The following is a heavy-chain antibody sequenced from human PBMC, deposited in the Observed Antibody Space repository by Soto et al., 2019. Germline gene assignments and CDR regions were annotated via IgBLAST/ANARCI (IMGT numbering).Heavy chain of an antibody. CDR3: ARHGSY. Sequence: ETLSLTCTVSGVSISSTSYYWGWFRQPPGKGLEWIGTIYYGGSSYSSPSLKSRVTISLDTSKNQFSLTLTSVTAADTAVYYCARHGSYWGQGTLVTVSS. CDR2: IYYGGSS. J-gene: IGHJ4*02. V-gene: IGHV4-39*01. CDR1: GVSISSTSYY.